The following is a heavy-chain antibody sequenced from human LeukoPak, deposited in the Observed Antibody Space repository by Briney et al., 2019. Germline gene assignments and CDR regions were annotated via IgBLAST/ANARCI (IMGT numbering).Heavy chain of an antibody. D-gene: IGHD3-10*01. J-gene: IGHJ5*02. CDR3: ARECVTMVRGVYYNWFDP. CDR1: GFTFSSYE. CDR2: ISSSGSTI. V-gene: IGHV3-48*03. Sequence: GGSLRLSCAASGFTFSSYEMNWVRQAPGKGLEWVSYISSSGSTIYYADSVKGRFIISRDNAKNSLYLQMNSLRAEDTAVYYCARECVTMVRGVYYNWFDPWGQGTLVAVSS.